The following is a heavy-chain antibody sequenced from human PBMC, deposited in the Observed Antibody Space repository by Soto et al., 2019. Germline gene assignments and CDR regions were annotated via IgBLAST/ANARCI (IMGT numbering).Heavy chain of an antibody. CDR2: FIPIFGTA. Sequence: QVQLVQSGAEVKKPGSSVKVSCKASGGTFSSYAISWVRQAPGQGLEWMGGFIPIFGTANYAQKFQGRVRCTAEDSTRTAYMELSSLRSEDTAVYYCARERPLHYVDYAIASDWFDPWGQGTLVTVSS. J-gene: IGHJ5*02. D-gene: IGHD4-17*01. V-gene: IGHV1-69*12. CDR3: ARERPLHYVDYAIASDWFDP. CDR1: GGTFSSYA.